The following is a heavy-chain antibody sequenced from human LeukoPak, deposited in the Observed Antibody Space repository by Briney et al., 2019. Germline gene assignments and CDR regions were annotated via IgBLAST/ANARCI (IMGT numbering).Heavy chain of an antibody. D-gene: IGHD3-22*01. CDR1: GFTFSSYA. J-gene: IGHJ4*02. CDR3: AKDSTPYDSSGYSDY. Sequence: GGSLRLSCAASGFTFSSYAMSWVRQAPGKGLEWVSAISGSGGSTYYADSVKGRFTISRDNSKNTLYLQMNSLRAEDTAVYYCAKDSTPYDSSGYSDYWGQGTLVTVSS. V-gene: IGHV3-23*01. CDR2: ISGSGGST.